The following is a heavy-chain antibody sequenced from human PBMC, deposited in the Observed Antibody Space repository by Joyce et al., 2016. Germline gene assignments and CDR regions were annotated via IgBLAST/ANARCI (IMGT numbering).Heavy chain of an antibody. CDR2: SSVHNGNT. V-gene: IGHV1-18*01. Sequence: QVQLVQSGAEVKRPGASVKVSCKASGYTFSTYGISWVRQAPGQGLEFMGWSSVHNGNTEYAQKLQGRVTLTTDTSTRTAYMELRSRGPDDTAVYYCASCYGDYDKYSDYYDGMDVWGQGTTVTVSS. CDR1: GYTFSTYG. J-gene: IGHJ6*02. CDR3: ASCYGDYDKYSDYYDGMDV. D-gene: IGHD4-17*01.